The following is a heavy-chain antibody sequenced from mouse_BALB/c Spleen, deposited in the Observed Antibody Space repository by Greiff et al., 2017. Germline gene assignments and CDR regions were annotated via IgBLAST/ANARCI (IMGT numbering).Heavy chain of an antibody. J-gene: IGHJ3*01. CDR2: ISNGGGST. Sequence: EVKLMESGGGLVQPGGSLKLSYAASGFTFSSYTMSWVRQTPEKRLEWVAYISNGGGSTYYPDTVKGRFTISRDNAKNTLYLQMSSLKSEDTAMYYCARPVYYDYAQAWFAYWGQGTLVTVSA. D-gene: IGHD2-4*01. CDR1: GFTFSSYT. CDR3: ARPVYYDYAQAWFAY. V-gene: IGHV5-12-2*01.